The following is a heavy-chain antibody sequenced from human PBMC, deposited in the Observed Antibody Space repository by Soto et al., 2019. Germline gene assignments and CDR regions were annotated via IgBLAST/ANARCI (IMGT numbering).Heavy chain of an antibody. J-gene: IGHJ5*02. CDR2: IYYSGST. D-gene: IGHD5-18*01. CDR3: ARHVDTAMVTGKFDP. Sequence: QVQLQESGPGLVKPSETLSLTCTVSGGSISSYYWSWIRQPPGKGLEWIGYIYYSGSTNSNPSLKRRLTLSVDTSKNQFSLKLSSVTAADTAVYYCARHVDTAMVTGKFDPWGQGTLVTVSS. V-gene: IGHV4-59*01. CDR1: GGSISSYY.